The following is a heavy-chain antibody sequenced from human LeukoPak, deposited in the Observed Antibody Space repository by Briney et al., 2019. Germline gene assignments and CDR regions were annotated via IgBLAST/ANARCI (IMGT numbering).Heavy chain of an antibody. Sequence: SETLSLTCAVYGGSFSGYYWSWSRQPPGKGLEWIGEINHSGSTNYNPSLKSRVTISVDTSKNQFSLKLSSVTAADTAVYYCARAGRFWSGYRYYFDYWGQGTLVTVSS. D-gene: IGHD3-3*01. CDR3: ARAGRFWSGYRYYFDY. V-gene: IGHV4-34*01. CDR2: INHSGST. CDR1: GGSFSGYY. J-gene: IGHJ4*02.